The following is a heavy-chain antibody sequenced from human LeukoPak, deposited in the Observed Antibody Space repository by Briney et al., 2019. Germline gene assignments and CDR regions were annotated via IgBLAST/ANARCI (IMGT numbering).Heavy chain of an antibody. J-gene: IGHJ4*02. CDR1: GGSISSYY. V-gene: IGHV4-59*01. Sequence: SETLSLTCTVSGGSISSYYWSWIRQPPGKGLEWIGYIYYSGSTNYNPSLKSRVTISVDTSKNQFSLKVSSVTAADTDVYYCARDSGPRFDYWGQGTLVTVSS. CDR2: IYYSGST. CDR3: ARDSGPRFDY. D-gene: IGHD6-19*01.